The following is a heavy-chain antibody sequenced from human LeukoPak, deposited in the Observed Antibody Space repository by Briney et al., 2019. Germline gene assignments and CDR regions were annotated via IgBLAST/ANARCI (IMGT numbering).Heavy chain of an antibody. CDR3: ARGRQDVNLILVVMAGVSYYLDV. V-gene: IGHV4-34*01. CDR1: GGSFSDYY. CDR2: INPSGSS. Sequence: SETLSLTCAVYGGSFSDYYWTWIRQTPGKGLEWIGEINPSGSSNYNPSLKSRFTISVDTSKNQFSLKLRSVTAADTAVYYCARGRQDVNLILVVMAGVSYYLDVWSKGTTVTVS. D-gene: IGHD3-22*01. J-gene: IGHJ6*03.